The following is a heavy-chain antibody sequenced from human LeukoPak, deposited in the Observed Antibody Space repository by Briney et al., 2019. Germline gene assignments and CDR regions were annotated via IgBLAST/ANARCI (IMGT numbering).Heavy chain of an antibody. V-gene: IGHV3-30*02. Sequence: GGSLRLSCAASGFTFSSYGMHWVRQAPGKGLEWVAFIRYDGSNKYYADSVKGRFTISRDNSKNTLYLQMNSLRAEDTAVYYCAKDLGRYYNSHNFDYWGQGTLVTVSS. D-gene: IGHD3-10*01. J-gene: IGHJ4*02. CDR2: IRYDGSNK. CDR1: GFTFSSYG. CDR3: AKDLGRYYNSHNFDY.